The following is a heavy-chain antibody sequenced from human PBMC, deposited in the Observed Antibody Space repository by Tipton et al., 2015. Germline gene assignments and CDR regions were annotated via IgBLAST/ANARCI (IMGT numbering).Heavy chain of an antibody. D-gene: IGHD6-13*01. CDR3: ARAGGIAPTGRDAYDI. Sequence: TLSLTCTVSGGSISRGDYYWTWIRQHPGKGLEWIGYTHYSGSTYYKPSLKSRVTISVDTSKNQFSLKLSSVTAADTAVYYCARAGGIAPTGRDAYDIWGHGTMVTVSS. V-gene: IGHV4-31*03. CDR1: GGSISRGDYY. CDR2: THYSGST. J-gene: IGHJ3*02.